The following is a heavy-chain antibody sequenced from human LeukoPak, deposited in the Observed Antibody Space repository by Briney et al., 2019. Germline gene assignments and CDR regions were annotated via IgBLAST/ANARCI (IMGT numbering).Heavy chain of an antibody. CDR2: ISSNGGSI. D-gene: IGHD6-19*01. Sequence: GGSLRLSCAASGFTFSDYAMHWVRQAPGKELEYVSAISSNGGSIHYANSVKGRFTISRENSKNTLYLQMDSLRAEDMAVYYCARDTCGCGSGWHLYWYFDLWGRGTLVTVSS. CDR3: ARDTCGCGSGWHLYWYFDL. V-gene: IGHV3-64*01. J-gene: IGHJ2*01. CDR1: GFTFSDYA.